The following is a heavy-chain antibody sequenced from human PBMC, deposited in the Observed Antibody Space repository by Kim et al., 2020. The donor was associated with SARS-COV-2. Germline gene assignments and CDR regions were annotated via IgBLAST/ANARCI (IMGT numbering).Heavy chain of an antibody. J-gene: IGHJ6*02. CDR3: AKVDHGSGIYYFQSRGVDV. Sequence: GGSLRLSCAASGFAFNDYAMTWVRQAPGKGLDCVSTISGSGGTTYYADSVRGRFTMSRDNSNNTLHLQMNSLSAEETAVYYCAKVDHGSGIYYFQSRGVDVWGQGTTVTVSS. V-gene: IGHV3-23*01. CDR2: ISGSGGTT. CDR1: GFAFNDYA. D-gene: IGHD3-10*01.